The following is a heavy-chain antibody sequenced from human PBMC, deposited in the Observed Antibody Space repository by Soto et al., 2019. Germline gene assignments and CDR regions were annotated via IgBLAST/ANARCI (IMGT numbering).Heavy chain of an antibody. CDR3: ALGYFDY. V-gene: IGHV3-30*03. J-gene: IGHJ4*02. CDR1: GFTFSSYG. Sequence: GGSLRLSCAASGFTFSSYGMHWVRQAPGKGLEWVAVISYDGSNKYYADSVKGRFTISRDNSKNTLYLQMNSLRPEDTAVYYCALGYFDYWGQGTLPTVSS. D-gene: IGHD7-27*01. CDR2: ISYDGSNK.